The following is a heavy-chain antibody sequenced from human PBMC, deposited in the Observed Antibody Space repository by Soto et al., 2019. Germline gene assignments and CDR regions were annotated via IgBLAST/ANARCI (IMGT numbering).Heavy chain of an antibody. V-gene: IGHV1-69*13. CDR2: IIPIFGTA. J-gene: IGHJ6*02. CDR3: ARGERITMVRGHYYYGMDV. Sequence: EASVKVSCKASGGTFSSYAISWVRQAPGQGLEWMGGIIPIFGTANYAQKFQGRVTITADESTSTAYMELSSLRSEDTAVYYCARGERITMVRGHYYYGMDVWGQGTTVTVSS. D-gene: IGHD3-10*01. CDR1: GGTFSSYA.